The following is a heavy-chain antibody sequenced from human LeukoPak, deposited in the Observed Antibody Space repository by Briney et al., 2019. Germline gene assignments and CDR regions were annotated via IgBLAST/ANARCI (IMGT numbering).Heavy chain of an antibody. V-gene: IGHV3-53*01. CDR2: IYNGGRT. Sequence: GGSLRLSCVVSGFTLSNNYISSVRQAPGKGLEWGSTIYNGGRTLYADSVKGRFFVSRDNSNNAEYLQMNSLRAEDTAVYYCASLMLISSVTRGFDFWGQGTLVTVSS. J-gene: IGHJ4*02. D-gene: IGHD3-16*01. CDR3: ASLMLISSVTRGFDF. CDR1: GFTLSNNY.